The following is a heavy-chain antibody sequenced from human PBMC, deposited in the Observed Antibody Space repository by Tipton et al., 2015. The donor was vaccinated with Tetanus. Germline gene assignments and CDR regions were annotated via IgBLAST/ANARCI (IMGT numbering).Heavy chain of an antibody. V-gene: IGHV3-48*02. CDR1: GFIFSSYG. Sequence: SLRLSCAASGFIFSSYGIHWVRQAPGKGLEWLSYITSRSSTIYYAASVKGRFTISRDNAKNSLYLQMNSLRDEDTALYYCASGATLDYWGQGTLVTVSS. J-gene: IGHJ4*02. CDR3: ASGATLDY. CDR2: ITSRSSTI.